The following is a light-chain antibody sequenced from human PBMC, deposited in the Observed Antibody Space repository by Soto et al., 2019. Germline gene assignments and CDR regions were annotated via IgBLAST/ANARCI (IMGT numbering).Light chain of an antibody. CDR2: RND. CDR3: AAWDDSLRGRV. V-gene: IGLV1-47*01. Sequence: QSVLTQPPSASGTPGQRVTISCSGSSSNIGSNTVNWYQHLPGTAPKLLIYRNDQRPSGVPDRFSGSKSGTSSSLAISGLRYEDEADYYCAAWDDSLRGRVFGTGTKVTVL. CDR1: SSNIGSNT. J-gene: IGLJ1*01.